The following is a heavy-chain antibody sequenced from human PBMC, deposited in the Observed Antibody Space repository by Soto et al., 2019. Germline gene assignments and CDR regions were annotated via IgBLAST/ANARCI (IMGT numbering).Heavy chain of an antibody. V-gene: IGHV1-69*01. Sequence: QVQLVQSGAEVKKPGSSVKVSCKASGGTFSSYAISWVRQAPGQGLEWMGGIIPIFGTANYAQKFQGRVTITGADPTGTADRGRGAWSSEDASVYSCAREGQESGHYSGLWGGGTLVTVSS. D-gene: IGHD2-21*01. CDR2: IIPIFGTA. CDR1: GGTFSSYA. J-gene: IGHJ2*01. CDR3: AREGQESGHYSGL.